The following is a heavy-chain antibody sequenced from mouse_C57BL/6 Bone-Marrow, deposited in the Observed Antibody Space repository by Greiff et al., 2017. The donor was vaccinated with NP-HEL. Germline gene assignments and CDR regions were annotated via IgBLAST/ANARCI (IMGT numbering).Heavy chain of an antibody. CDR1: GYTFTSYG. D-gene: IGHD4-1*01. CDR3: ARANWDAYFDY. Sequence: QVQLQQSGAELARPGASVKLSCKASGYTFTSYGISWVKQRTGQGLEWIGEIYPRSGNTYYNEKFKGKATLTSDKSSSTAYMELRSLTSEDSAVYFCARANWDAYFDYWGQGTTLTVSS. J-gene: IGHJ2*01. V-gene: IGHV1-81*01. CDR2: IYPRSGNT.